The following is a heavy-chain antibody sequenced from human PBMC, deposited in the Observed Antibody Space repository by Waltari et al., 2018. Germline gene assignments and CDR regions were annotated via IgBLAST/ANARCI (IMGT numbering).Heavy chain of an antibody. J-gene: IGHJ4*02. Sequence: EVQLLESGGGLVQPGGSLRLSCVGTGFSFSTYGMTWVRQAPGKGRELGSAISGSGKDTYYADFVKGRFTMSRDNSKNTLYLHMKNVRVDDTAIYYCAKDLRASAGPYWGQGTLVTVSS. CDR2: ISGSGKDT. CDR3: AKDLRASAGPY. V-gene: IGHV3-23*01. CDR1: GFSFSTYG. D-gene: IGHD6-13*01.